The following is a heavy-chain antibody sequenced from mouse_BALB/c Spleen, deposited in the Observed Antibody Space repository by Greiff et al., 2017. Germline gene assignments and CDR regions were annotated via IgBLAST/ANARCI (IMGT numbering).Heavy chain of an antibody. V-gene: IGHV1-9*01. J-gene: IGHJ4*01. Sequence: QVQLKQSGAELMKPGASVKISCKATGYTFSSYWIEWVKQRPGHGLEWIGEILPGSGSTNYNEKFKGKATFTADTSSNTAYMQLSSLTSEDSAVYYCARYKLYHYAMDYWGQGTSVTVSS. D-gene: IGHD1-1*01. CDR1: GYTFSSYW. CDR3: ARYKLYHYAMDY. CDR2: ILPGSGST.